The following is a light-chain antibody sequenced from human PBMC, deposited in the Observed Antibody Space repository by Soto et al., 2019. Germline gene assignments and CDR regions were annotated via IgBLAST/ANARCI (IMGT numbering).Light chain of an antibody. CDR3: QQYNNWPRT. J-gene: IGKJ1*01. CDR1: QSVSSNY. V-gene: IGKV3-20*01. Sequence: EIVLTQSPCTLSLSPGERATLSCGASQSVSSNYLAWYQQRPGQAPRLLIYGASSRATGIPDRFSGSGSGTDFTLTISRLEPEDFALYYCQQYNNWPRTFGQGTKVDIK. CDR2: GAS.